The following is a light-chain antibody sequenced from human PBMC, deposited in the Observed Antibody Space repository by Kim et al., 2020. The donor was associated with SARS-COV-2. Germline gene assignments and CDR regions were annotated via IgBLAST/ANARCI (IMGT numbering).Light chain of an antibody. J-gene: IGLJ2*01. CDR3: CSYAGSYNHWL. CDR1: SSDVGGYNY. Sequence: QSVTISCTGTSSDVGGYNYVSWYQQHPGKAPKFMIYDVTKRPSGVPDRFSGSKSGNTASLTISGLQAEDEADYYCCSYAGSYNHWLFGGGTRLTVL. V-gene: IGLV2-11*01. CDR2: DVT.